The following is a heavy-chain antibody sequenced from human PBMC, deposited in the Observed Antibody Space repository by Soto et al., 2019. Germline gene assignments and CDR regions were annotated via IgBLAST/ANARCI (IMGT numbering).Heavy chain of an antibody. V-gene: IGHV3-23*01. D-gene: IGHD6-19*01. CDR3: AKAVDSGYYYGMDV. Sequence: GGSLRLSCAASGFTFSSYAMSWVRQAPGKGLEWVSAISGSGGSTYYADSVKGRFTISRDNSKNTLYLQMNSLRAEDTAVYYCAKAVDSGYYYGMDVWGQGTTVTVSS. CDR2: ISGSGGST. CDR1: GFTFSSYA. J-gene: IGHJ6*02.